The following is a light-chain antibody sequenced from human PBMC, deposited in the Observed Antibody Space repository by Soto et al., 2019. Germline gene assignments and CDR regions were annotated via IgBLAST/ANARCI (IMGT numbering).Light chain of an antibody. CDR3: SSYTSSGTPYV. V-gene: IGLV2-14*01. CDR1: SSDVGGYDY. Sequence: QSVLNQPASVSGSPGQAITISCTGTSSDVGGYDYVSWYQQHPGKAPKLMIYDVSNRPSGVSNRFSGSKSGNTASLTISGLQAEDEADYYCSSYTSSGTPYVFGTGTKVTVL. CDR2: DVS. J-gene: IGLJ1*01.